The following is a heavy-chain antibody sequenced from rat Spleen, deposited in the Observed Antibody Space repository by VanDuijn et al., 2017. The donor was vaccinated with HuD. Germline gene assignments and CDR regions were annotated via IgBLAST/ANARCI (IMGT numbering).Heavy chain of an antibody. Sequence: EVQLQESGPGLVKPSQSLSLTCSVTGYSITSNYWGWIRKFPGNKMEWIGHISYSGSTSYNPSLKSRISITRDTSKNQFFLQVNSVTTEDTATYYCARYGIGTTTLFDYWGQGVMVTVSS. CDR3: ARYGIGTTTLFDY. CDR2: ISYSGST. J-gene: IGHJ2*01. V-gene: IGHV3-1*01. CDR1: GYSITSNY. D-gene: IGHD1-5*01.